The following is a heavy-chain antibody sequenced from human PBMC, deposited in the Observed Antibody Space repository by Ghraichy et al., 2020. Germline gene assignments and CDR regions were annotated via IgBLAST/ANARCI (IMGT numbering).Heavy chain of an antibody. D-gene: IGHD3-16*01. Sequence: GGSLRLSCAASGFTFSSYGMHWVRQAPGKGLEWVAVIWYDGSNKYYADSVKGRFTISRDNSKNTLYLQMNSLRAEDTAVYYCARDRDVWGPEANYYYYYGMDVWGQGTTVTVSS. V-gene: IGHV3-33*01. J-gene: IGHJ6*02. CDR3: ARDRDVWGPEANYYYYYGMDV. CDR1: GFTFSSYG. CDR2: IWYDGSNK.